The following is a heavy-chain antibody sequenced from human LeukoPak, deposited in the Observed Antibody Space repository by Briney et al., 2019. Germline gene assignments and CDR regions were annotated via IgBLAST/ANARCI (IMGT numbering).Heavy chain of an antibody. V-gene: IGHV3-23*01. D-gene: IGHD2-15*01. CDR3: AKGSRLGDPLYCSGGSCYGLFDY. J-gene: IGHJ4*02. CDR1: GFTFSSYA. CDR2: ISGSGGST. Sequence: GGSLRLSCAAPGFTFSSYAMSWVRQAPGKGLEWVSAISGSGGSTYYADSVKGRFTISRDNSKNTLYLQMNSLRAEGTAVYYCAKGSRLGDPLYCSGGSCYGLFDYWGQGTLVTVSS.